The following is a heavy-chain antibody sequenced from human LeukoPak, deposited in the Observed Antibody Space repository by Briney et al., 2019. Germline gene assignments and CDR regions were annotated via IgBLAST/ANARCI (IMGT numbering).Heavy chain of an antibody. CDR1: GGTFSSYA. CDR3: ARELAVGSTAAHP. J-gene: IGHJ4*02. D-gene: IGHD6-6*01. Sequence: GASVKVSCKASGGTFSSYATSWVRQAPGQGLEWMGGIIPIFGTANYAQKFQGRVTITADESTSTAYMELSSLRSEDTAVYYCARELAVGSTAAHPWGQGTLVTVSS. CDR2: IIPIFGTA. V-gene: IGHV1-69*13.